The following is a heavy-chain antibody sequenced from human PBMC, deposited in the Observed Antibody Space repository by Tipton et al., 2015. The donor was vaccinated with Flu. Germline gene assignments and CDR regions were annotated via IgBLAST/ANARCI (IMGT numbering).Heavy chain of an antibody. CDR2: ITYTGST. Sequence: TLSLTCIVSGDSIRSDYFWGWIRQPPGKGLEWIGYITYTGSTNYNPSLKSRVTISVDTSQNQFSLRLSSVTAADTAVYFCATATFYYDNGGFYFFDSWGQGTLVTVSS. J-gene: IGHJ4*02. V-gene: IGHV4-59*01. CDR1: GDSIRSDYF. D-gene: IGHD3-22*01. CDR3: ATATFYYDNGGFYFFDS.